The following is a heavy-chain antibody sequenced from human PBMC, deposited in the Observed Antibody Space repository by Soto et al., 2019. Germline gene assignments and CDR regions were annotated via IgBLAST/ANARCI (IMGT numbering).Heavy chain of an antibody. V-gene: IGHV4-34*01. CDR3: ARGRTAALIETRLFRVLFDL. J-gene: IGHJ4*01. Sequence: QVQLQQWGAGLLKPSETLSLTCAVSGESLGGFHWSWIRQPPGKGLEWIGEISRSGSTNYDPSPKSRVTMSMDTSRNQVSLKLSSVTDADTAVYYCARGRTAALIETRLFRVLFDLWGHGNLVIVSS. CDR2: ISRSGST. CDR1: GESLGGFH. D-gene: IGHD2-15*01.